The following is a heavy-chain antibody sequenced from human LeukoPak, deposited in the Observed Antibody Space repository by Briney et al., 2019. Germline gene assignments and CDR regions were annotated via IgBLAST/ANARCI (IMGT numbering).Heavy chain of an antibody. CDR1: GFSLSTSGVG. Sequence: SGPTLVNPTQTLTLTCTFSGFSLSTSGVGVGWIRQPPGKALEWLALIYWDDEMRYSPSLKRRLTITKDTSKNQVVLTMTNMDPVDTATYYCAHTMYGSGSYYRQYFHHWGQGTLVTVSS. CDR3: AHTMYGSGSYYRQYFHH. V-gene: IGHV2-5*02. J-gene: IGHJ1*01. CDR2: IYWDDEM. D-gene: IGHD3-10*01.